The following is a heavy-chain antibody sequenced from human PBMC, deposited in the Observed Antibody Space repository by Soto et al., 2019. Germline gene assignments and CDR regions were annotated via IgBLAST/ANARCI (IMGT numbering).Heavy chain of an antibody. J-gene: IGHJ5*02. V-gene: IGHV4-59*01. D-gene: IGHD5-12*01. CDR1: GDSISSYY. CDR3: ARGVATIAP. Sequence: PSETLSLTCTVSGDSISSYYWTWIRQPPGKGLEWIGYIYYSGSTNYNPSLKSRVTISVDTSKNQFSLKLTSVTAADTAVYYCARGVATIAPWGQGTLVTVSS. CDR2: IYYSGST.